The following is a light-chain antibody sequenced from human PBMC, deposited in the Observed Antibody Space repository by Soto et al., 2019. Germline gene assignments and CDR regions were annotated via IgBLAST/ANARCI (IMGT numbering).Light chain of an antibody. Sequence: DIQLTQSPSFVSASVGERVTITCRASQDISRYLAWYQQKPGEAPKLLISAASTLHSGVPSRFSGSGSGTEFTLTVSYLLPEDFVTYYCQQLYSYSSFGQGTRLESK. CDR3: QQLYSYSS. V-gene: IGKV1-9*01. CDR2: AAS. J-gene: IGKJ5*01. CDR1: QDISRY.